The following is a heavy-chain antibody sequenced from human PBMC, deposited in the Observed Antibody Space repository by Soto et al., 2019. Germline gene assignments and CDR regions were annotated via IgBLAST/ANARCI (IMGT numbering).Heavy chain of an antibody. CDR1: GFTFTSSA. CDR2: IVVGSGNT. V-gene: IGHV1-58*02. D-gene: IGHD6-19*01. J-gene: IGHJ2*01. CDR3: AADRSGSGCYRGAYWYFDL. Sequence: QMQLVQSGPEVKKPGTSVKVSCKASGFTFTSSAMQWVRQARGQRLEWIGWIVVGSGNTNYAQKFQERVTITRDMSTSTAYMELSSLRSEDTAVYYCAADRSGSGCYRGAYWYFDLWGRGTLVTVSS.